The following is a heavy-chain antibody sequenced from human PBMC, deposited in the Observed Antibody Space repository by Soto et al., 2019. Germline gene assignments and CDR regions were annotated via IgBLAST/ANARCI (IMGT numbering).Heavy chain of an antibody. D-gene: IGHD2-15*01. V-gene: IGHV3-74*01. J-gene: IGHJ5*02. Sequence: GGSLRLSCAASGFIFSSYWMHWVRQAPGKGLVWVSRIKSDGSRKTYAASVKGRFTISRENARNTLYLQLNSMRADDTAVYYCARDYMALLSDSNWFDPWGQGTLVTFSS. CDR3: ARDYMALLSDSNWFDP. CDR2: IKSDGSRK. CDR1: GFIFSSYW.